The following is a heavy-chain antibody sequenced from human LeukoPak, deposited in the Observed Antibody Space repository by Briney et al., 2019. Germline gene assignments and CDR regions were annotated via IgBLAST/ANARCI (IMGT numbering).Heavy chain of an antibody. J-gene: IGHJ5*02. CDR1: GFTFSSYS. V-gene: IGHV3-21*01. D-gene: IGHD6-13*01. CDR2: LSSSSSYI. CDR3: ARDLSRIARRLNWFDP. Sequence: GGSLRLSCAASGFTFSSYSMNWVRQAPGKGLEWVSSLSSSSSYIYYADSVKGRFTISRDNAKNSLYLQMNSLRAEDTAVYYCARDLSRIARRLNWFDPWGQGTLVTVSS.